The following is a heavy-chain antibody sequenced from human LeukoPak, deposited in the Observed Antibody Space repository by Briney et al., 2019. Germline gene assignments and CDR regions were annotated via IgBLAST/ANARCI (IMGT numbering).Heavy chain of an antibody. CDR2: IYYSGST. CDR1: GGSISSGDYY. J-gene: IGHJ4*02. D-gene: IGHD5-18*01. Sequence: PSETLSLTCTVSGGSISSGDYYWSWIRQPPGNGLEWIGYIYYSGSTYYNPSLKSRVTISVDTSTNQFSLKLTSVTAADTAVYYCARYSTEYSYGIDYWGQGTQVTVSS. V-gene: IGHV4-30-4*08. CDR3: ARYSTEYSYGIDY.